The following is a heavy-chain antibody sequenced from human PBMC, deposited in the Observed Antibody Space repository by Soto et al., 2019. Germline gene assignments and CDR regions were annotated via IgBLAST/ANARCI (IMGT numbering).Heavy chain of an antibody. V-gene: IGHV5-51*01. Sequence: ESLKLSFKGSGYSFTTYWIVWVRQMPGKGLEWMGIIYPGDSDTRYSPSFQGQVTISADKSISTAYLQWRSLKASDTAMYYCARHYPAPGYSSSWHGFDYWGQGTLVTVSS. CDR2: IYPGDSDT. CDR3: ARHYPAPGYSSSWHGFDY. J-gene: IGHJ4*02. D-gene: IGHD6-13*01. CDR1: GYSFTTYW.